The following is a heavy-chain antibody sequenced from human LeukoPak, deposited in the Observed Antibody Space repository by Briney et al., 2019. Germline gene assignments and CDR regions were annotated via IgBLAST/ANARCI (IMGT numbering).Heavy chain of an antibody. V-gene: IGHV3-30-3*01. CDR3: ARPRRYSSSPTHFDY. CDR2: ISYDGSNK. CDR1: GFTFSSYA. D-gene: IGHD6-13*01. Sequence: GRSLRLSCAASGFTFSSYAMHWVRQAPGKGLEWVAVISYDGSNKYYADSVKGRFTISRDNSKNTLYLQMNSLRAEDTAVYYCARPRRYSSSPTHFDYWGQGTLVTVSS. J-gene: IGHJ4*02.